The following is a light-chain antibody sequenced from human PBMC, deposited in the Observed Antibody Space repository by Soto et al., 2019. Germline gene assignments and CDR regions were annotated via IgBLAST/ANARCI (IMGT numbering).Light chain of an antibody. Sequence: EVVLXQXPXTLSLSPGERATLSCRASQSVGAQFAWYQQKPGQSPRLLIYGASNRASGISARFSGSGSGTDFTLTIASLEPEDSAVYYCQQRNDWGSFGGGTRVEIK. J-gene: IGKJ4*01. CDR2: GAS. CDR3: QQRNDWGS. CDR1: QSVGAQ. V-gene: IGKV3-11*01.